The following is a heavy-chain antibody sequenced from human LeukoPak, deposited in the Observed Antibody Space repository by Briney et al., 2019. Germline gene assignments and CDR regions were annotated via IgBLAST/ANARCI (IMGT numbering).Heavy chain of an antibody. D-gene: IGHD6-13*01. CDR1: RFTFSSYA. Sequence: PGGSLRLSCAASRFTFSSYAMSWVRQAPGKGLEWVSAISGSGGSTYYADSVKGRFTISRDNSKNTLYLQMNSLRAEDTAVYYCAKDGSSSWYGRYYFDYWGQGTLVTVSS. CDR3: AKDGSSSWYGRYYFDY. J-gene: IGHJ4*02. CDR2: ISGSGGST. V-gene: IGHV3-23*01.